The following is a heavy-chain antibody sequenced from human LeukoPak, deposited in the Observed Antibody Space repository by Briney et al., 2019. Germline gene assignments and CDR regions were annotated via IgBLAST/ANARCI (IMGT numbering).Heavy chain of an antibody. CDR2: IYYSGST. V-gene: IGHV4-59*01. CDR3: ARVYGGIAAEGEFDY. CDR1: GGSISSYY. J-gene: IGHJ4*02. Sequence: PSETLSLTCTVSGGSISSYYWSWIRQPPGKGLEWIGYIYYSGSTNYNPSLKSRVTISVDTSKNQFSLKLSSVTAADTAVYYCARVYGGIAAEGEFDYWGQGTLVTVSS. D-gene: IGHD6-25*01.